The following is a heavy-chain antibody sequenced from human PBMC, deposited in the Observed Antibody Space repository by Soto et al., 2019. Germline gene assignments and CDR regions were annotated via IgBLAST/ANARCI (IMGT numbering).Heavy chain of an antibody. D-gene: IGHD1-1*01. CDR2: INHSGST. CDR1: GGSFSGYY. J-gene: IGHJ5*02. Sequence: LSLTCAVYGGSFSGYYWSWIRQPPGKGLEWIGEINHSGSTNYNPSLKSRLTISLDTSKNQFSLNLSSVTAADTAVYFCARVPRQLEPTLCFDPWGQGTLVTVSS. V-gene: IGHV4-34*09. CDR3: ARVPRQLEPTLCFDP.